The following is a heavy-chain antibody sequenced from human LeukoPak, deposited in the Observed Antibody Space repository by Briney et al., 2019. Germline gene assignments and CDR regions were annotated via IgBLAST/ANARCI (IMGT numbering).Heavy chain of an antibody. D-gene: IGHD3-10*01. CDR3: ATSMVRGVDTTYYFDY. CDR2: IIPIFGTA. V-gene: IGHV1-69*13. CDR1: GGTSSSYA. J-gene: IGHJ4*02. Sequence: GASVKVSCKASGGTSSSYAISWVRQAPGQGLEWMGGIIPIFGTANYAQKFQGRVTITADESTSTAYMELSSLRSEDTAVYYCATSMVRGVDTTYYFDYWGQGTLVTVSS.